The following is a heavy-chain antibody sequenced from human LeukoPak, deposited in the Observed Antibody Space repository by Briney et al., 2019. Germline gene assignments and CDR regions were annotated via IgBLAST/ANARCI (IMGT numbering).Heavy chain of an antibody. V-gene: IGHV3-21*01. D-gene: IGHD6-19*01. CDR1: GFTFSSYS. J-gene: IGHJ4*02. CDR3: ARDNVDISGWYPHPFDY. CDR2: ISSSSSYI. Sequence: GGSLRLSCAASGFTFSSYSMNWVRQAPGKGLEWVSSISSSSSYIYYADSVKGRFTISRDNAKNSLYLQMNSLRAEDTAVYYCARDNVDISGWYPHPFDYWGQGTLVTVSS.